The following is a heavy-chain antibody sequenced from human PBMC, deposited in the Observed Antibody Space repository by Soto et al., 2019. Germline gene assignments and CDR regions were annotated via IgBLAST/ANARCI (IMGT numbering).Heavy chain of an antibody. D-gene: IGHD3-10*01. CDR2: IYYSGST. CDR1: GGSISSYY. CDR3: ARGGNGSGSPQRWFDP. Sequence: SETLSLTCTVSGGSISSYYWSWIRQPPGKGLEWIGYIYYSGSTNYNPSLKSRVTISVDTSKNQFSLKLSSVTAADTAVYYCARGGNGSGSPQRWFDPWGQGNLVTVS. V-gene: IGHV4-59*01. J-gene: IGHJ5*02.